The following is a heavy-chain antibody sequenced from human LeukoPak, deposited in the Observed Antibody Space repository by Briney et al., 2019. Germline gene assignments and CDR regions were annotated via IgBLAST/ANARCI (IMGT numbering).Heavy chain of an antibody. CDR1: GGSISSSNYY. Sequence: SETLSLTCTVSGGSISSSNYYWSWIRQPPGKGLEWIGYIYYSGSNSYNPSLKSRVTISVDTSKNQFSLKLSSVTAADTAVYYCARGARAGYNLEPFDYWGQGTLVTVSS. CDR3: ARGARAGYNLEPFDY. D-gene: IGHD5-24*01. CDR2: IYYSGSN. V-gene: IGHV4-61*05. J-gene: IGHJ4*02.